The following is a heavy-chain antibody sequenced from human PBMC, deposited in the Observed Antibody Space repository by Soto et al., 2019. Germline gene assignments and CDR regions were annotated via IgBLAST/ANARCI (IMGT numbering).Heavy chain of an antibody. J-gene: IGHJ4*02. Sequence: QVQLVESGGGVVQPGRSLRLSCAASGFTFSSYGMHWVRQAPGKGLEWVAVIWYDGSNKYYADSVKGRFTISRDNSKNTLYLQMISLRAEDTAVYYCARDLGAAALDSWGQGTLVTVSS. D-gene: IGHD2-2*01. V-gene: IGHV3-33*01. CDR2: IWYDGSNK. CDR1: GFTFSSYG. CDR3: ARDLGAAALDS.